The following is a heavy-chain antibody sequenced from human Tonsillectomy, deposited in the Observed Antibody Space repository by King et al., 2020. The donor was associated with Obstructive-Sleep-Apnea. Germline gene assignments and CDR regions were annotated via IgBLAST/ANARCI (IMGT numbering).Heavy chain of an antibody. CDR3: AIHYGSGSYYNPGGYFDY. CDR1: GYSLTNYW. V-gene: IGHV5-51*01. CDR2: IYPVDSDT. J-gene: IGHJ4*02. Sequence: QLVQSGAEVKKPGESLKISCKGSGYSLTNYWIGWVRQVSGKGLEWVGIIYPVDSDTRYSPSFQGQITISADKSISTAYLQWSSLKASDTAMYYCAIHYGSGSYYNPGGYFDYWGQGTLVTVSS. D-gene: IGHD3-10*01.